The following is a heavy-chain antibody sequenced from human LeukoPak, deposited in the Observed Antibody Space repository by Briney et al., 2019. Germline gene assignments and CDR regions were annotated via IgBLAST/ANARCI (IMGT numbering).Heavy chain of an antibody. V-gene: IGHV4-31*03. CDR2: IYYSGST. D-gene: IGHD3-9*01. J-gene: IGHJ5*02. CDR3: ARDMTDWWFDP. Sequence: PSETLSLTCTVSGGSISSGGYYWSWIRQHPGKGLEWFGYIYYSGSTHYNPSLKSRVTILVDTSKNQFSLKLSSVTAADTAVYYCARDMTDWWFDPWGQGTLVTVSS. CDR1: GGSISSGGYY.